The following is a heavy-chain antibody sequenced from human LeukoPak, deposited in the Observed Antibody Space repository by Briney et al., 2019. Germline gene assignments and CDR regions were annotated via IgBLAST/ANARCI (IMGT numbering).Heavy chain of an antibody. J-gene: IGHJ4*02. D-gene: IGHD7-27*01. CDR1: GGSISSYY. Sequence: SETLSLTCTVSGGSISSYYWSWIRQPPGKGLEWIGYIYYSGSTNYNPSLKSRVTISVDTSKNQLSLKLSSVTAADTAVYYCARSNWDTYYFDYWGQGTLVTVSS. CDR2: IYYSGST. CDR3: ARSNWDTYYFDY. V-gene: IGHV4-59*08.